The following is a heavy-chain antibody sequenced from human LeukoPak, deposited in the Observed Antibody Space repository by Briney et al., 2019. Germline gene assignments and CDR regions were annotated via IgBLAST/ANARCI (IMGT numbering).Heavy chain of an antibody. CDR2: ISSSSSYI. V-gene: IGHV3-21*01. CDR1: GFTFSSYS. J-gene: IGHJ5*02. Sequence: KSGGSLRLSCAASGFTFSSYSMNWVRQAPGKGLEWVSSISSSSSYIYYADSVKGRFTISRDNAKNSLYLQMNSLRAEDTAVYYCARDLYRDSLPVSWFDPWGQGTLVTVSS. CDR3: ARDLYRDSLPVSWFDP. D-gene: IGHD4-11*01.